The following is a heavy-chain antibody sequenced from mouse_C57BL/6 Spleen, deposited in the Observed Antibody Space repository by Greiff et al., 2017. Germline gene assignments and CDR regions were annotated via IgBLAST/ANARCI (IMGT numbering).Heavy chain of an antibody. Sequence: EVQLVESGAELVRPGASVKLSCTASGFNIKDYYMHWVKQRPEQGLEWIGRIDPEEGDTEYAPKLQGKATMTADTSSNTAYLQLSILTSEDTAVYYCTTYDYSSNYDFFWFAYWGQGTLVTVSA. V-gene: IGHV14-1*01. CDR3: TTYDYSSNYDFFWFAY. D-gene: IGHD2-5*01. CDR1: GFNIKDYY. J-gene: IGHJ3*01. CDR2: IDPEEGDT.